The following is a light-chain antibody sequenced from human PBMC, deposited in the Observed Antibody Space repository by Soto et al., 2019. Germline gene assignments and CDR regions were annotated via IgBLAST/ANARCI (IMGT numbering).Light chain of an antibody. CDR1: QAITDY. Sequence: DIQMTQSPSSLSASVGDRVTITCRASQAITDYLAWYQQKPGQVPNLLIFAASTLQSGVPSRFSGSGSGTYFTLTITGLQPEDFATYYCLQHDTYPRTFGQGTRWISN. CDR2: AAS. V-gene: IGKV1-27*01. J-gene: IGKJ1*01. CDR3: LQHDTYPRT.